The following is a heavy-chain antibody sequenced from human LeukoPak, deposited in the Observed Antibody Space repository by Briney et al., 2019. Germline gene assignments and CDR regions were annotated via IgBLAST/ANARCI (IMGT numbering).Heavy chain of an antibody. CDR2: ISYDGSNK. CDR1: GFTFSSYG. Sequence: GGSLRLSCAAAGFTFSSYGMHWVRQAPGKGLEWVAVISYDGSNKYYADSVKGRFTISRDNSKNTLYLQMNSLRAEDTAVYYCALSSSWYGGFFDYWGQGTLVTVSS. J-gene: IGHJ4*02. CDR3: ALSSSWYGGFFDY. D-gene: IGHD6-13*01. V-gene: IGHV3-30*03.